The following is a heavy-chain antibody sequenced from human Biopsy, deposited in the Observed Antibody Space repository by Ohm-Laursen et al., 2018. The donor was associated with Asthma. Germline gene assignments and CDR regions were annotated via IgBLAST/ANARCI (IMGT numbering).Heavy chain of an antibody. J-gene: IGHJ4*02. CDR2: IWYDGRKK. CDR3: VKDIRLQLWGFDS. V-gene: IGHV3-30*02. D-gene: IGHD6-13*01. CDR1: GITFSTYG. Sequence: GSLRLSCTASGITFSTYGMHWVRQAPGKGLEWVSFIWYDGRKKTYADSVKGRFTISRDNAKNSLYLQMNSLRGADTALYYCVKDIRLQLWGFDSWGQGTLVTVSS.